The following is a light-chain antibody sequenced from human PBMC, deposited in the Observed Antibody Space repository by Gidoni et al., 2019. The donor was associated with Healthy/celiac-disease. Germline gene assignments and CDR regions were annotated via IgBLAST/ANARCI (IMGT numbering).Light chain of an antibody. J-gene: IGKJ4*01. CDR1: QSISSY. CDR2: AAS. CDR3: QQSYSTLVT. V-gene: IGKV1-39*01. Sequence: DIQMTQSPSSLSASVGDRVTITCRASQSISSYLNWYQQKPGKAPKLMIYAASSLQGGVPSRFSGSGSGTDFTLTISSLQPEDFATYYCQQSYSTLVTFGGGTKVEIK.